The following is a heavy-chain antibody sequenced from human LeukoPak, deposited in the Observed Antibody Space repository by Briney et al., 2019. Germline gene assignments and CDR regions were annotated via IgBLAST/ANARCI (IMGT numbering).Heavy chain of an antibody. D-gene: IGHD2-2*01. V-gene: IGHV3-11*01. CDR3: ARDTESSRDYYYYYGMDV. Sequence: PGGSLRLSCVASGFTFSDHYMDWVRQAPGKGLEWVSYISSSGSTIYYADSVKGRFTISRDNAKNSLYLQMNSLRAEDTAVYYCARDTESSRDYYYYYGMDVWGQGTTVTVSS. CDR1: GFTFSDHY. J-gene: IGHJ6*02. CDR2: ISSSGSTI.